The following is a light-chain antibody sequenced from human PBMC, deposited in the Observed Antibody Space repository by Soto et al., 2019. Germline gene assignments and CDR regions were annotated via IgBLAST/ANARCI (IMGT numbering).Light chain of an antibody. CDR1: QSVRSN. J-gene: IGKJ5*01. CDR3: QQRSNWPIT. CDR2: GAS. V-gene: IGKV3-15*01. Sequence: EIVMTQSPATLSVSPGERATLSCRASQSVRSNLAWYQQKPGQSPRLLIYGASTRATGIPARFSGSGSGTQFTLTISSLQSEDFAVYYCQQRSNWPITFGQGTRLEI.